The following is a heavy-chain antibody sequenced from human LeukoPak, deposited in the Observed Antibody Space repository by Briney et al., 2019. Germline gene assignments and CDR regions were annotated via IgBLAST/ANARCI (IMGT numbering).Heavy chain of an antibody. J-gene: IGHJ6*03. Sequence: GGSLRLSCAASGFTFSSYGMSWVRQAPGKGLEWVSAISGSGGSTYYADSVKGRFTISRDNSKNTLYLQMNSLRAEDTAVYYCAKAHLEWLLLGYMDVWGKGTTVTVSS. V-gene: IGHV3-23*01. CDR1: GFTFSSYG. CDR2: ISGSGGST. CDR3: AKAHLEWLLLGYMDV. D-gene: IGHD3-3*01.